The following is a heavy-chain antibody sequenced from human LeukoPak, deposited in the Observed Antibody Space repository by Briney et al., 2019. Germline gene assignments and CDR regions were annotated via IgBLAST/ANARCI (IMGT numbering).Heavy chain of an antibody. Sequence: SETLSLTCAVYGRSFSGNYWNWIRQSPGKGLEWIGESDPSGSTTYNPSLKSRATISVDPSKNQFSLKLSSVTAADTAVYYCARRVRKLLWFGDRNGFDYWGQGTLVTVSS. CDR2: SDPSGST. J-gene: IGHJ4*02. CDR1: GRSFSGNY. V-gene: IGHV4-34*01. D-gene: IGHD3-10*01. CDR3: ARRVRKLLWFGDRNGFDY.